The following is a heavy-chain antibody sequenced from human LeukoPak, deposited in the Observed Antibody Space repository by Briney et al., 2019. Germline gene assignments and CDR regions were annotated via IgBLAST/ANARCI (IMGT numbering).Heavy chain of an antibody. J-gene: IGHJ4*02. Sequence: SETLSLTCTVSGVSISSSNYYWSWIRQPPGKGLEWIGYIYYSGSTNYNPSLKSRVTISVDTSKNQFSLKLSSVTAADTAVYYCARVVEGYDILTGPKFSFDYWGQGTLVTVSP. CDR2: IYYSGST. CDR3: ARVVEGYDILTGPKFSFDY. V-gene: IGHV4-61*01. CDR1: GVSISSSNYY. D-gene: IGHD3-9*01.